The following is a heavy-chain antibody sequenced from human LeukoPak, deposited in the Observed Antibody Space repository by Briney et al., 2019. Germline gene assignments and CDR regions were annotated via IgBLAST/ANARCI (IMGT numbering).Heavy chain of an antibody. V-gene: IGHV3-23*01. D-gene: IGHD3-22*01. CDR2: ISGSGGST. Sequence: GRSLRLSCAASGFTFSSYAMSWVRQAPGKGLEWVSAISGSGGSTYYADSVKGRFTISRDNSKNTLCLQMNSLRAGDTAVYYCAKDSGYDSSGYSYTMYYFDYWGQGTLVTVSS. CDR3: AKDSGYDSSGYSYTMYYFDY. CDR1: GFTFSSYA. J-gene: IGHJ4*02.